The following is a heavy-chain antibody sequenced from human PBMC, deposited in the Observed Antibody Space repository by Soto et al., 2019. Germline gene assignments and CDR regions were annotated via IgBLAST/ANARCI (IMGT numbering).Heavy chain of an antibody. CDR1: GFTFSSFA. CDR3: AKWGAYYSTFVGS. D-gene: IGHD2-15*01. J-gene: IGHJ5*02. Sequence: QVQLVESGGGVVQPGTSLTLSCAASGFTFSSFAMHWVRQAPGKGLEWLAFITYEGVNKDYADSVQVRFTTSRDNSKSILYLPMNSLGPEDTAVYYFAKWGAYYSTFVGSWGQGTLVYVS. CDR2: ITYEGVNK. V-gene: IGHV3-30*18.